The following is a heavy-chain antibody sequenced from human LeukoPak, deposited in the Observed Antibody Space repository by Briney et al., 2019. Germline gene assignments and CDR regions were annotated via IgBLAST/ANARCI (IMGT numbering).Heavy chain of an antibody. CDR3: AREERGGDPFDY. Sequence: ASVQVSCKASGYTFTGYYMHWVRQAPGQGLEWMGWINPNSGGTNYAQKFQGRVTMTRDTSISTAYMELSRLRSDDTAVYYCAREERGGDPFDYWGQGTLVTVSS. CDR1: GYTFTGYY. V-gene: IGHV1-2*02. CDR2: INPNSGGT. J-gene: IGHJ4*02. D-gene: IGHD2-21*01.